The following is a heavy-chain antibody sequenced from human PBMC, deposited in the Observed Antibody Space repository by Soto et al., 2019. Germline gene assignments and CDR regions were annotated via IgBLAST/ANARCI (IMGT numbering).Heavy chain of an antibody. CDR3: ARGRGLMATVTSDPYFDY. CDR2: ISSSGSTI. CDR1: GFTFSDYY. V-gene: IGHV3-11*01. Sequence: QVQLVESGGGLVQPGGSLRLSCAASGFTFSDYYMSWIRQAPGKGPEWVSYISSSGSTIYYADSVKGRFTIYRDNAKNSLYLQKNSLRAEDTAVYYCARGRGLMATVTSDPYFDYWGQGTLVTVSS. D-gene: IGHD4-17*01. J-gene: IGHJ4*02.